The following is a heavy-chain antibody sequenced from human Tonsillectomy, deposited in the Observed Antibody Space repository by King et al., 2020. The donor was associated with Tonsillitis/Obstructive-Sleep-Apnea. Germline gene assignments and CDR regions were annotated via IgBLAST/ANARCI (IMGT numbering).Heavy chain of an antibody. CDR3: ARVSPEGYCSSASCYGAFDI. CDR1: GFSFSSSA. D-gene: IGHD2-2*01. Sequence: VQLVESGGGVVQPGGSLRLSCAASGFSFSSSAMHWVRQAPGKGLEWGAIISYDGSIKYNADSVRGRFTISRDNSQSTLFLQLNSLRPEDTAVYFCARVSPEGYCSSASCYGAFDIWGQGTMVTVSS. J-gene: IGHJ3*02. V-gene: IGHV3-30*01. CDR2: ISYDGSIK.